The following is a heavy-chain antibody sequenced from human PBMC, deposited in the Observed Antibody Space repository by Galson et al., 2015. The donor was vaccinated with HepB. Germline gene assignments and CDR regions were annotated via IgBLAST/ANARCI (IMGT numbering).Heavy chain of an antibody. J-gene: IGHJ4*01. V-gene: IGHV3-23*01. D-gene: IGHD6-19*01. Sequence: QAPGKGLEWVSAITPSGDNTYSADSLKGRFTISRDNSKNKVFLQMNSLRADDTAIYFCAKVFPEKTDGWYRQALYYFDSWGHGTRVTVSS. CDR2: ITPSGDNT. CDR3: AKVFPEKTDGWYRQALYYFDS.